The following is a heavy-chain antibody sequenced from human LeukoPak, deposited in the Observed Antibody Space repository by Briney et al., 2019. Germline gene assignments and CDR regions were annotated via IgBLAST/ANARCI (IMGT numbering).Heavy chain of an antibody. J-gene: IGHJ4*02. CDR3: ARWEKSETLVPAAHHLAGFDY. D-gene: IGHD2-2*01. CDR1: GGSFSGYY. CDR2: INHSGST. V-gene: IGHV4-34*01. Sequence: PSETLSLTCAVYGGSFSGYYWSWIRQPPGKGLEWIGEINHSGSTNYNPSLKSRVTISVDTSKNQFSLKLSSVTAADTAVYYCARWEKSETLVPAAHHLAGFDYWGQGTLVTVSS.